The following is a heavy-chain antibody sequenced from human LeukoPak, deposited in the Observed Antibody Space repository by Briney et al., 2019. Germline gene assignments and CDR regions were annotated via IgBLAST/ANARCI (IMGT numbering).Heavy chain of an antibody. V-gene: IGHV1-18*01. Sequence: ASVKVSCKASGYTFISYGITWVRQAPGQGLEWMGWISAYNGNTNYAQKFQGRVTMTTDTHTSTAYMELRSLRSDDTAVYYCARVPIPELLWVGEEQGGYYYYYMDVWGKGTTVTVSS. CDR2: ISAYNGNT. CDR1: GYTFISYG. CDR3: ARVPIPELLWVGEEQGGYYYYYMDV. J-gene: IGHJ6*03. D-gene: IGHD3-10*01.